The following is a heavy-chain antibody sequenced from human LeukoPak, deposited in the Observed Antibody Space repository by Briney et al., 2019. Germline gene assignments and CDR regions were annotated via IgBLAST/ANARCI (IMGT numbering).Heavy chain of an antibody. J-gene: IGHJ4*02. CDR2: ISGSGGST. V-gene: IGHV3-23*01. CDR3: AKDNYYDTKAGRGLDY. CDR1: GFTFSSYA. D-gene: IGHD3-22*01. Sequence: PGGSLRLSCAASGFTFSSYAMSWVRQAPGKGLEWVSAISGSGGSTYYADSVKGRFTISRDNAKNSLYLQMSSLRAEDTALYYCAKDNYYDTKAGRGLDYWGQGTLVTVSS.